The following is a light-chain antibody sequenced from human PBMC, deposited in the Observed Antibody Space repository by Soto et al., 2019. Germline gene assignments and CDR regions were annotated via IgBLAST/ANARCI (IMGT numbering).Light chain of an antibody. V-gene: IGKV3-20*01. CDR1: QSVKNSY. J-gene: IGKJ1*01. CDR2: GVS. Sequence: EIVLTQSPGTLALCPGQRATLSCRASQSVKNSYLAWYQQKTAQSPRLVIYGVSNRSTGIPNRFSGGGFGTDFTLTISRLEPEDFAVYYCEQYDGSRRTFGQGTKVDIK. CDR3: EQYDGSRRT.